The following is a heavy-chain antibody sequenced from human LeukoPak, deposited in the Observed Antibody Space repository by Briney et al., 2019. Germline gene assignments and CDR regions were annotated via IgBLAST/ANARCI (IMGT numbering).Heavy chain of an antibody. CDR3: ARDYDILTGYCRMDV. CDR1: GFTFSSYW. CDR2: IKQDGSEK. D-gene: IGHD3-9*01. V-gene: IGHV3-7*01. J-gene: IGHJ6*02. Sequence: GGSLRLSCEASGFTFSSYWMSWVRQAPGKGLEWVANIKQDGSEKYYVDPVKGRFTISRDNAKNSLYLQMNSLRAEDTAVYYCARDYDILTGYCRMDVWGQGTTVTVSS.